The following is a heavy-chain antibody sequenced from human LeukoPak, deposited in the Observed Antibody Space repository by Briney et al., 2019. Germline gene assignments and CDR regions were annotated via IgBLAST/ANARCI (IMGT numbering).Heavy chain of an antibody. Sequence: GGSLRLSCAASGFTFSNYAMSWVRHAPGKGLEWVSGISDSGGGTYYADSVKGRFTISRDNSKNTLYLQMNRLTTEDTAVYYCAKGTPGRVFYFDYWGQGTLVTVSS. V-gene: IGHV3-23*01. CDR3: AKGTPGRVFYFDY. J-gene: IGHJ4*02. CDR2: ISDSGGGT. D-gene: IGHD3-10*01. CDR1: GFTFSNYA.